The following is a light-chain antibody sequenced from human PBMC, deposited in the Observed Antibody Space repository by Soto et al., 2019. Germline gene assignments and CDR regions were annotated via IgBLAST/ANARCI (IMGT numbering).Light chain of an antibody. CDR2: EFS. Sequence: QSALTQPASVSGSPGQSITISCTGTSSDVGGYNYVSWYQQHPGKAPKLMIYEFSNRPSGVSNRFSGSKSGNTVSLTISGLQAEDEADYYCCSYAGSSIHVVFGGGTKLTVL. CDR1: SSDVGGYNY. V-gene: IGLV2-14*01. J-gene: IGLJ2*01. CDR3: CSYAGSSIHVV.